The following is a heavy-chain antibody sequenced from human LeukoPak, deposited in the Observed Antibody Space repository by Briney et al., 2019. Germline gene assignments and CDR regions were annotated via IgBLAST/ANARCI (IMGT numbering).Heavy chain of an antibody. V-gene: IGHV3-23*01. CDR1: GFTFSSYA. CDR2: ISGSGGST. CDR3: AKAPPSVLDDRFDY. D-gene: IGHD2/OR15-2a*01. J-gene: IGHJ4*02. Sequence: QSGGSLRLSCAASGFTFSSYAMSGVRQAPGKGLEWVSAISGSGGSTYYADSVKGRFTISRDNSKNTLYLQMNSLRAEDTAVYDCAKAPPSVLDDRFDYWGQGTLVTVSS.